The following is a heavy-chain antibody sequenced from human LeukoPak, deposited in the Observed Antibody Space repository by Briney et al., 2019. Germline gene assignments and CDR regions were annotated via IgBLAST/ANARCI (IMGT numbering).Heavy chain of an antibody. CDR2: IYYSGST. CDR1: GYSISSGYY. D-gene: IGHD6-6*01. CDR3: AINRSSNDY. Sequence: SETLSLTCTVSGYSISSGYYWGWIRQPPGKGLEWIGSIYYSGSTYYNPSLKSRVTISVDTSKNQFSLKLSSVTAADTVVYYCAINRSSNDYWGQGTLATASS. J-gene: IGHJ4*02. V-gene: IGHV4-38-2*02.